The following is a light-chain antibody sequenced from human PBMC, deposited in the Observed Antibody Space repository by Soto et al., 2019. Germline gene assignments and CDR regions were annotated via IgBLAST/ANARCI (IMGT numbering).Light chain of an antibody. CDR1: SSNIGSNT. J-gene: IGLJ1*01. Sequence: QAVVTQPPSASGTPGQRVTISCSGSSSNIGSNTVNWYQHLPGTAPKLLIYSNTARPSGVPDRFSGSRSGSSASLAITGLQAEDEADYYCQSYDSGVAGSVFGTGTKLTVL. V-gene: IGLV1-44*01. CDR3: QSYDSGVAGSV. CDR2: SNT.